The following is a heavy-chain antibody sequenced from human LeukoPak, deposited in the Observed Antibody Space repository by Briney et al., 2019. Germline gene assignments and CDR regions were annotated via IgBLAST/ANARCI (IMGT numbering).Heavy chain of an antibody. V-gene: IGHV1-24*01. CDR3: VTDGVMDLGYDAFDI. Sequence: ASVKVSCKVSGHTLDELAIHWVRQSPGKGLEYMGGFDPEDGETVYAQIFQGRVTMTEDTSTDTAYMEVSSLRSDDTAVYYCVTDGVMDLGYDAFDIWGQGTIVTVSS. CDR2: FDPEDGET. J-gene: IGHJ3*02. D-gene: IGHD3-16*01. CDR1: GHTLDELA.